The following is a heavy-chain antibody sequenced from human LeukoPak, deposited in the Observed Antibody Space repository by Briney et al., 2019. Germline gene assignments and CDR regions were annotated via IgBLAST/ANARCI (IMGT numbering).Heavy chain of an antibody. J-gene: IGHJ4*02. CDR2: ISGSGGST. D-gene: IGHD6-13*01. CDR3: GNGYRSTWYAFDY. V-gene: IGHV3-23*01. Sequence: PGGSLRLSCAASGFTYSSYALSWVRQAPGKGLEWVSTISGSGGSTYYADSVKGRFTISRDNSKNTLYLQMNSLRAEDTAVYNCGNGYRSTWYAFDYWGQGTLVTVSS. CDR1: GFTYSSYA.